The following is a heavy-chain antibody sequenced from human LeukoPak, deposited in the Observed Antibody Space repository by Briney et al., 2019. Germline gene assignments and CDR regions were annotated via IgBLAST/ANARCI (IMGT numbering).Heavy chain of an antibody. CDR2: ISYDGSKK. Sequence: GGSLRLSCAASGFIFSSYAMHWVRQAPGKGLEWVAVISYDGSKKYYADSVKGRFTISRDNSKNTLYLQMNSLRAEDTAVYYCAKGATTVVTSPFDYWGQGTLVTVSS. J-gene: IGHJ4*02. D-gene: IGHD4-23*01. V-gene: IGHV3-30-3*01. CDR1: GFIFSSYA. CDR3: AKGATTVVTSPFDY.